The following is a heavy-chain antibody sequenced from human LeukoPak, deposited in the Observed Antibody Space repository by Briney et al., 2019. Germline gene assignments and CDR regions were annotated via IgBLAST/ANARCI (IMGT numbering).Heavy chain of an antibody. Sequence: PGRSLRLSCAASGFTFSSYAMHWVRQAPGKGLEWVAVISYDGSNKYYADSVKGRFTISRDNSKNTLYLQMNSLRAEDTAVYYCAKDWGLRVVYYFDYWGQGTLVTVSS. CDR2: ISYDGSNK. CDR3: AKDWGLRVVYYFDY. V-gene: IGHV3-30*04. CDR1: GFTFSSYA. D-gene: IGHD5-12*01. J-gene: IGHJ4*02.